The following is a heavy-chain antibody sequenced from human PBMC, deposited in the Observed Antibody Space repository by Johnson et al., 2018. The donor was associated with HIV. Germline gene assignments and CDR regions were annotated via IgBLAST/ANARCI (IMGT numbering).Heavy chain of an antibody. CDR3: ARWGTVTTDAFDI. V-gene: IGHV3-30*02. D-gene: IGHD4-17*01. CDR1: GFTFSSYG. CDR2: IRYDGSNK. J-gene: IGHJ3*02. Sequence: QMQLVESGGGVVQPGGSLRLSCAASGFTFSSYGMHWVRQAPGKGLEWVAFIRYDGSNKYYADSVKGRFTISRDNSKNTLYLQMNSLRAEDTAVYYCARWGTVTTDAFDIWGQGTMVTVSS.